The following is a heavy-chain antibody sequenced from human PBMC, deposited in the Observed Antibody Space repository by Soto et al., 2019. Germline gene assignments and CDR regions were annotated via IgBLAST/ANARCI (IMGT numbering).Heavy chain of an antibody. CDR3: VRDGSKTLRDCFDP. CDR1: GGAMSIYY. J-gene: IGHJ5*02. V-gene: IGHV4-4*07. D-gene: IGHD4-17*01. CDR2: VYXXGXX. Sequence: SETLSLTCSVSGGAMSIYYWSWIRKTAGKGLEXMGXVYXXGXXXXXPXXXSRIAMSVDISKKTFSLRLRSVTAADTGVYYCVRDGSKTLRDCFDPWGQGILVTVSS.